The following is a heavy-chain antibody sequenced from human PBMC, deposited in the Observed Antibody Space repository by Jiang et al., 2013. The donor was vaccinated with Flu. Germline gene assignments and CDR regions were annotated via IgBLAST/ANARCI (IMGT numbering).Heavy chain of an antibody. CDR1: GGSMRSDTYY. D-gene: IGHD5-12*01. Sequence: GSGLVKPSETLSLICSVSGGSMRSDTYYWGWIRQPPGKRLEWIGSIYYSGGTYYNPSLKSRVALSVDTSKNHFSLKLRFVTAADTAVYYCARAEKYSGFELPYFVYWGQGILVTVSS. V-gene: IGHV4-39*07. J-gene: IGHJ4*02. CDR2: IYYSGGT. CDR3: ARAEKYSGFELPYFVY.